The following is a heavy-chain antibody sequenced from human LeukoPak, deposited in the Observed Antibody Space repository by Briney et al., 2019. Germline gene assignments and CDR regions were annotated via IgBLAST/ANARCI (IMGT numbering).Heavy chain of an antibody. V-gene: IGHV1-18*01. CDR1: GYTFTSYG. CDR2: ISAYNGNT. Sequence: ASVKVSCKASGYTFTSYGISWVRQAPGQGLEWMGWISAYNGNTNYAQKLQGRVTVTEDTSTDTAYMELSSLRSEDTAVYYCATLMGSGYPGYWGQGTLVTVSS. CDR3: ATLMGSGYPGY. D-gene: IGHD3-22*01. J-gene: IGHJ4*02.